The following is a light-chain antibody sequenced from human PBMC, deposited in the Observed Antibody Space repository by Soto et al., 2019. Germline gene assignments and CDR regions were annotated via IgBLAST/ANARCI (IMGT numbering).Light chain of an antibody. CDR1: QSIYDK. V-gene: IGKV3-15*01. Sequence: EIVMTQSPATLSVSPGERVSLSCRASQSIYDKLAWYQQKPGQTPRLLIYDTSTRATDIPARFSGSGSGTEFTLTIASLQSEDFAVYYCHHYNSWPYTFGQGTKVDIK. CDR3: HHYNSWPYT. CDR2: DTS. J-gene: IGKJ2*01.